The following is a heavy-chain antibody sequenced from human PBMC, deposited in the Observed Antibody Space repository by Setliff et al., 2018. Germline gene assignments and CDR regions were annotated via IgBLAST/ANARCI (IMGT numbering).Heavy chain of an antibody. CDR3: ARGKMDVVAAGGKYCAMDV. V-gene: IGHV1-69*13. J-gene: IGHJ6*02. CDR1: GGTFKNFA. CDR2: IIPMFRSG. Sequence: ASVKVSCKASGGTFKNFAISWVRQAPGQGLEWMGGIIPMFRSGNYAQRFQGRVTITADESTSTVYMELTSLRPEDTAVYYCARGKMDVVAAGGKYCAMDVWGQGTAVTVS. D-gene: IGHD6-13*01.